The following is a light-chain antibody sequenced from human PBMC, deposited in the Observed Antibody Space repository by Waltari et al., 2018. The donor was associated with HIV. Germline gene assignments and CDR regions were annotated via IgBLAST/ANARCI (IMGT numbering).Light chain of an antibody. CDR2: EVK. Sequence: QSALTQPPSVSASPGQSVTISCTGTSSDVGTYNRVSWYLQPPGTAPRIIIYEVKNRPSGVPDRFSGSKSGNTASLTISGRQAEDEADYYCSSYRTNNTIVFGTGTKVTVL. CDR3: SSYRTNNTIV. CDR1: SSDVGTYNR. J-gene: IGLJ1*01. V-gene: IGLV2-18*02.